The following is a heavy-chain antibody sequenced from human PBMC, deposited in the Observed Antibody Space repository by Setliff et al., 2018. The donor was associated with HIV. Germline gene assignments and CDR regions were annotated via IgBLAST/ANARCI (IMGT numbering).Heavy chain of an antibody. CDR3: AAGHYTTLG. CDR1: GGSFTNYY. V-gene: IGHV4-34*01. CDR2: INHSGST. Sequence: TSETLSLTCVVYGGSFTNYYWSWIRQPPGKGLECIGEINHSGSTNYNPSLENRLSISVDTSKNSLYLQMDSLRVEDTAVYYCAAGHYTTLGWGRGTLVTVSS. D-gene: IGHD2-2*02. J-gene: IGHJ4*02.